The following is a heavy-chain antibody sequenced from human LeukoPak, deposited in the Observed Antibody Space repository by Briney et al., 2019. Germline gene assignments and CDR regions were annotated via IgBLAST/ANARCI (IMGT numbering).Heavy chain of an antibody. V-gene: IGHV1-69*13. CDR2: IIPIFGTA. Sequence: ASVKVSCKASGYTFTSYAISWVRQAPGQGLEWMGGIIPIFGTANYAQKFQGRVTITADESTSTAYMELSSLRSEDTAVYYCARLLSGYYYGSGSWYNWFDPWGQGTLVTVSS. J-gene: IGHJ5*02. CDR3: ARLLSGYYYGSGSWYNWFDP. D-gene: IGHD3-10*01. CDR1: GYTFTSYA.